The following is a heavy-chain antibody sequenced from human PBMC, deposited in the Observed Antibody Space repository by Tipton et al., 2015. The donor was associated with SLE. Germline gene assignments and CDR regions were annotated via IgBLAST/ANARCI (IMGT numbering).Heavy chain of an antibody. D-gene: IGHD1-26*01. CDR1: GGSISSGSYY. CDR2: IYTSGST. V-gene: IGHV4-61*02. CDR3: GRARIGMGYVFDI. J-gene: IGHJ3*02. Sequence: TLSLTCTVSGGSISSGSYYWSWIRQPAGKGLEWIGRIYTSGSTDYNPSLKSRVTMSLDTSKNQFSLKLSSVTAADTAVYYCGRARIGMGYVFDIWGQGTMVTVSS.